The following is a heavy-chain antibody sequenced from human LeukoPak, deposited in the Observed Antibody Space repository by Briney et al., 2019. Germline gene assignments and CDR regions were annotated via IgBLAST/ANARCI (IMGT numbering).Heavy chain of an antibody. CDR3: ARGYCSSTSCYVRDYYGLDV. Sequence: GGSLRLSCAASGFTFSTYAMSWVRQAPGKGLEWVSSISGGNTYTYYADSVKGRFTISRDNSKNTLYLQMNGLRADDTAVYYCARGYCSSTSCYVRDYYGLDVWGQGTTVTVSS. D-gene: IGHD2-2*01. V-gene: IGHV3-23*01. CDR1: GFTFSTYA. J-gene: IGHJ6*02. CDR2: ISGGNTYT.